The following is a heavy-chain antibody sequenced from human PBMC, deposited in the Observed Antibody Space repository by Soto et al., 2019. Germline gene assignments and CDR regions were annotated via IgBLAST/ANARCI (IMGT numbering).Heavy chain of an antibody. V-gene: IGHV3-48*03. CDR2: ISSSGGSV. CDR1: GFTFSSFE. D-gene: IGHD1-1*01. Sequence: GGSLRLSCAASGFTFSSFEMNWVRQAPGKGLEWVSWISSSGGSVYYADSVKGRFTISRDYAKNSLYLQMNSLRADDTAVYYCARDMERFSFGYWGQGILVTVSS. J-gene: IGHJ4*02. CDR3: ARDMERFSFGY.